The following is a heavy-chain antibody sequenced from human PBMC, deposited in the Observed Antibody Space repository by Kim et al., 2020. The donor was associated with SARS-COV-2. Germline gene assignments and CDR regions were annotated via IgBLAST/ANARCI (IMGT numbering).Heavy chain of an antibody. CDR1: GGSISSGGYY. Sequence: SETLSLTCTVSGGSISSGGYYWSWIRQHPGKGLEWIGYIYYSGSTYYNPSLKSRVTISVDTSKNQFSLKLSSVTAADTAVYYCARELLAGNWFDPWGQGTLVTVSS. CDR2: IYYSGST. CDR3: ARELLAGNWFDP. D-gene: IGHD2-2*01. J-gene: IGHJ5*02. V-gene: IGHV4-31*03.